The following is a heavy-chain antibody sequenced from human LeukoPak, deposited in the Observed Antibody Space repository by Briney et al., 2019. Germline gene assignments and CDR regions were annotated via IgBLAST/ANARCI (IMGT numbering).Heavy chain of an antibody. CDR1: GYTFTGYY. CDR3: ARIKGIYCSSTSCQNWFDP. Sequence: ASVKVSCKASGYTFTGYYMHWVRQAPGQGLEWMGWINPNSGGTNYAQKFQGRVTMTRDTSISTAYMELSRLRSDDTAVYYCARIKGIYCSSTSCQNWFDPWGRGTLVTVSS. J-gene: IGHJ5*02. CDR2: INPNSGGT. V-gene: IGHV1-2*02. D-gene: IGHD2-2*01.